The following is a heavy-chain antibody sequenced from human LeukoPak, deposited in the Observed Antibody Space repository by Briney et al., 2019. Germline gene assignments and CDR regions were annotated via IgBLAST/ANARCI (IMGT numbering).Heavy chain of an antibody. D-gene: IGHD6-19*01. CDR2: ISSSSSYT. Sequence: GGSLRLSCVVSGFTFSTFTMNWVRQAPGKGLEWVSCISSSSSYTYYADSVKGRFTISRDNAKNSLYLQMNSLRAEDTAVYYCARVWTGQWPPHYYYMDVWGKGTTVTISS. J-gene: IGHJ6*03. CDR1: GFTFSTFT. V-gene: IGHV3-21*01. CDR3: ARVWTGQWPPHYYYMDV.